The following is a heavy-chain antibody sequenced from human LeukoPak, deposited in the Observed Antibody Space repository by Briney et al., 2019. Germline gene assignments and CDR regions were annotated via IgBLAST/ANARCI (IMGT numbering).Heavy chain of an antibody. V-gene: IGHV3-30*04. CDR1: GFTFSSYA. CDR3: ARPDIVVVISPRGYMDV. CDR2: ISYDGSNK. J-gene: IGHJ6*03. Sequence: GGSLRLSCAASGFTFSSYAMHWVRQAPGKGLQWVAVISYDGSNKYYADSVKGRFTISRDNSKNTVYLQMNSLRADDTAMYYCARPDIVVVISPRGYMDVWGKGPTVTVSS. D-gene: IGHD2-15*01.